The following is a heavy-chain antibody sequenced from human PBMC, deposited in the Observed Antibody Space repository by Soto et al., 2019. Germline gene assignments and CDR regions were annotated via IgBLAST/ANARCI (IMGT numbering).Heavy chain of an antibody. D-gene: IGHD6-13*01. CDR1: GFTFNDHF. Sequence: EVQLVESGGGLVQPGGSLRLSCAASGFTFNDHFMDWVRQAPGKGLEWLGRSKNKLTSYTAASVEGRFTVSRGDSGTLGYLQMTGLKSEDTAVYFCASPHRTSSTWSYYWGRGTLVTVSS. CDR3: ASPHRTSSTWSYY. CDR2: SKNKLTSYT. J-gene: IGHJ4*02. V-gene: IGHV3-72*01.